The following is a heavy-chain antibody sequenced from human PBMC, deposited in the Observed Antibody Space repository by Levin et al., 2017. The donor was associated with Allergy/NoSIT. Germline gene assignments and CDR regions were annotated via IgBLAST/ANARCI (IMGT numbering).Heavy chain of an antibody. D-gene: IGHD6-19*01. CDR3: ATTVAGYFDN. J-gene: IGHJ4*02. Sequence: PGESLKISCAASGFTFSTYWMSWVRQAPGKGLEWVANIKQDGSEKYYVDSVNGRFTISRDNAKNSLYLQMNSLRAEDTAVYYCATTVAGYFDNWGQGTLVTVSS. V-gene: IGHV3-7*01. CDR1: GFTFSTYW. CDR2: IKQDGSEK.